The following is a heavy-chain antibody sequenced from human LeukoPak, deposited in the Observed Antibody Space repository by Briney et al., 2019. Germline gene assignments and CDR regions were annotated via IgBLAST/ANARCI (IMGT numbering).Heavy chain of an antibody. CDR2: FDPEDGET. CDR3: ASDRTIAAAVDPFDI. J-gene: IGHJ3*02. Sequence: GASVKVSCKVSGYTLTELSMHWVRQAPGKGLEWMGGFDPEDGETIYAQKFQGRVTMTEDTSTDTAYMELSSLRSEDTAVYYCASDRTIAAAVDPFDIWGQGTMVTVSS. V-gene: IGHV1-24*01. D-gene: IGHD6-13*01. CDR1: GYTLTELS.